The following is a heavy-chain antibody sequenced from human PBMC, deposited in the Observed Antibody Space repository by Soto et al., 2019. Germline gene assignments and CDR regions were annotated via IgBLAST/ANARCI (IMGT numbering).Heavy chain of an antibody. D-gene: IGHD5-18*01. Sequence: GGYLRLSCAASGFAFSRYWMNWVRQAPGKGLEWVANIKQDGTEKNYVDSVKGRFTISRDNARKSLYLQMDSLRAEDTAVYFCARGDTPMITGMDSFDIWGQGTMVTVSS. V-gene: IGHV3-7*01. CDR1: GFAFSRYW. J-gene: IGHJ3*02. CDR2: IKQDGTEK. CDR3: ARGDTPMITGMDSFDI.